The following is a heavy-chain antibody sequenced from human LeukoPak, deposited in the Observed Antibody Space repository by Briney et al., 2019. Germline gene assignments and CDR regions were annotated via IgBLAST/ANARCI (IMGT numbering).Heavy chain of an antibody. Sequence: PSETLSLTCAVYGGSFSGYYWSWIRQPPGKGLEWIGEINHSGSTNYNPSLKSRVTISVDTSKNQFSLKLSSVTAADTAVYYCARAPSSLGKRREFDYWGQGTLVTVSS. J-gene: IGHJ4*02. D-gene: IGHD7-27*01. CDR2: INHSGST. CDR1: GGSFSGYY. CDR3: ARAPSSLGKRREFDY. V-gene: IGHV4-34*01.